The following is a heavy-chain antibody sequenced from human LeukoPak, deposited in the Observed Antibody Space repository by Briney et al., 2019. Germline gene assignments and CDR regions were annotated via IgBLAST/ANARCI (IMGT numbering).Heavy chain of an antibody. J-gene: IGHJ4*02. CDR2: IYYSGST. D-gene: IGHD3-16*02. Sequence: SETLSLTCTVSSGSISSYYWSWIRQPPGKGLEWIGYIYYSGSTNYNPSLKSRVTISLDTSKNQFSLKLSSVTAADTAVYYCARGLAVSIYYFDYWGQGTLVTVSS. CDR1: SGSISSYY. V-gene: IGHV4-59*12. CDR3: ARGLAVSIYYFDY.